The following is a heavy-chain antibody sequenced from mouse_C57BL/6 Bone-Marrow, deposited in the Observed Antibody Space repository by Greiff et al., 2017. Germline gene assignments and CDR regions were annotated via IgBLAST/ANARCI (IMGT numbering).Heavy chain of an antibody. J-gene: IGHJ2*01. V-gene: IGHV5-4*01. Sequence: EVKVEESGGGLVKPGGSLKLSCAASGFTFSSYAMSWVRQTPEKRLEWVATISDAGSYTYYPDNVKGRFTISRYTAKNNLYLQMSHLKSEDTAMYYCARDRGNYYVSSYYFDYWGQGTTLPVSS. CDR1: GFTFSSYA. CDR2: ISDAGSYT. D-gene: IGHD1-1*01. CDR3: ARDRGNYYVSSYYFDY.